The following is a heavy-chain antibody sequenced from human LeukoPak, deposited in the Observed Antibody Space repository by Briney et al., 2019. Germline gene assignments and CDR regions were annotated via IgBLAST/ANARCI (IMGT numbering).Heavy chain of an antibody. V-gene: IGHV1-24*01. CDR1: GYTLTELS. CDR2: FDPEDGET. Sequence: ASVKVSCKVSGYTLTELSMHWVRQAPGKGLEWMGRFDPEDGETIYAQKFQGRVTMTEDTSTNTAYMELSSLRSEDTAVYYCATQQLVRFVLRFQHWGQGTLITVSS. J-gene: IGHJ1*01. D-gene: IGHD6-13*01. CDR3: ATQQLVRFVLRFQH.